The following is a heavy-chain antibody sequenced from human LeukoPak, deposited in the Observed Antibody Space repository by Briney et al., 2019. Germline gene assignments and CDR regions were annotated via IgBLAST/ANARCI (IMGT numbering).Heavy chain of an antibody. V-gene: IGHV4-39*07. Sequence: PSETLSLTCAVSGGSLISTTYYWGWIRQPPGKGLEWIGSNSGSTYYNPSLKSRVTVSVDMSKNQFSLQLSSVTAADTAVYYCARAPRTGAWDMITFRGVIVHGDAFDFWGQGTMVTVSS. CDR3: ARAPRTGAWDMITFRGVIVHGDAFDF. CDR1: GGSLISTTYY. J-gene: IGHJ3*01. CDR2: NSGST. D-gene: IGHD3-16*02.